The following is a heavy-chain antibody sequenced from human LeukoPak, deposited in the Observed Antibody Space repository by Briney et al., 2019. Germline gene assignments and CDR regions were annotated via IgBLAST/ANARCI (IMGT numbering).Heavy chain of an antibody. Sequence: GESLKISCKGSGYNFNTYWVAWVRQLPGKGLEWMGVIRPMNSDMRYSPSFQGQVTISADKSISTAYLQWSSLKASDTAMYYCARPLGGANWFDPWGQGTLVIVSS. CDR3: ARPLGGANWFDP. V-gene: IGHV5-51*01. CDR1: GYNFNTYW. J-gene: IGHJ5*02. D-gene: IGHD3-16*01. CDR2: IRPMNSDM.